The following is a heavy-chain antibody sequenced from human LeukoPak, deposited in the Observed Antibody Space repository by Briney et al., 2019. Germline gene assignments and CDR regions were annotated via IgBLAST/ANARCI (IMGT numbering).Heavy chain of an antibody. CDR1: GESFRGYY. CDR2: ISSSGSTI. CDR3: AELGITMIGGV. J-gene: IGHJ6*04. V-gene: IGHV3-11*04. Sequence: PSETLSLTCAVYGESFRGYYWTWIRQTPGKGLEWVSYISSSGSTIYYADSVKGRFTISRDNAKNSLYLQMNSLRAEDTAVYYCAELGITMIGGVWGKGTTVTISS. D-gene: IGHD3-10*02.